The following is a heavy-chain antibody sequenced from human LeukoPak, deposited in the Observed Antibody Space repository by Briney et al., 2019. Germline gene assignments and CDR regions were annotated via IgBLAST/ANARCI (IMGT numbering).Heavy chain of an antibody. CDR2: IKQDGSEK. J-gene: IGHJ4*02. V-gene: IGHV3-7*03. CDR3: AREGYYGSGSYSYYFDY. CDR1: GFTFSSYW. Sequence: GGSLRLSCVASGFTFSSYWMSWVRQAPGKGLEWVANIKQDGSEKYYVDSVKGRFTISRDNAKNSLYLQMNSLRAEDTAVYYCAREGYYGSGSYSYYFDYWGQGTLVTVSS. D-gene: IGHD3-10*01.